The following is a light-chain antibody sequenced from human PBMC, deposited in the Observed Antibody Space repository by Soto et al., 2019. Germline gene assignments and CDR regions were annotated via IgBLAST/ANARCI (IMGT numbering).Light chain of an antibody. CDR1: SSDVGGYNY. J-gene: IGLJ1*01. CDR3: ASYTTSTTLV. Sequence: QSALTQPASVSGSPGQSIAISCTGTSSDVGGYNYVSWYQHHPGKAPKTMIYEVSNRPSGVSNRFSGSKSGNTASLTISGLQAEDEADYYCASYTTSTTLVFGTGTKVTVL. CDR2: EVS. V-gene: IGLV2-14*01.